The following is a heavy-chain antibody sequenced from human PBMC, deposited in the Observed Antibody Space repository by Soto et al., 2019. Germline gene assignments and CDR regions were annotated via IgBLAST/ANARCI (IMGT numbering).Heavy chain of an antibody. CDR2: MYHSGGA. V-gene: IGHV4-4*02. D-gene: IGHD3-3*01. J-gene: IGHJ4*02. CDR3: ETGNVDSMLEY. CDR1: DGSISSYDW. Sequence: SETLSLTCVVSDGSISSYDWWTWVRQPPGKGLEWIGKMYHSGGADYSPSLKSRVTISADSSKNHFSLRLTGVTAADTAVYYCETGNVDSMLEYWGQGTQVTGSS.